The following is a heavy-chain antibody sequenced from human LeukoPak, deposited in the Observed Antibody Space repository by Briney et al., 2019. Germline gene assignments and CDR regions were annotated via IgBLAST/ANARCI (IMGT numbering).Heavy chain of an antibody. V-gene: IGHV1-2*02. Sequence: ASVKVSCKASGYTFTRYYIHWVRQAPGQGLAWMGWINPQSGGTGFAQKYQARVTMTRDTSIKTAYMELSSLRSGDTAVYFCARDPGYFVDSTVITPYYYMDVWGKGTAVTVSS. D-gene: IGHD2-15*01. CDR1: GYTFTRYY. J-gene: IGHJ6*03. CDR3: ARDPGYFVDSTVITPYYYMDV. CDR2: INPQSGGT.